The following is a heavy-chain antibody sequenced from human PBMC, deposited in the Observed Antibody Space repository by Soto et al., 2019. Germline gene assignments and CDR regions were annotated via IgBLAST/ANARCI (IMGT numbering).Heavy chain of an antibody. CDR1: GFTVSSNY. D-gene: IGHD4-17*01. CDR2: IYSGGST. J-gene: IGHJ6*02. CDR3: ASGGAVTTPYYYYYGMDV. V-gene: IGHV3-53*01. Sequence: PGGSLRLSCAASGFTVSSNYMSWVRQAPGKGLEWVSVIYSGGSTYYADSVKGRFTISRDNSKNTLYLQMNSLRAEDTAVYYCASGGAVTTPYYYYYGMDVWGQGTTVTVSS.